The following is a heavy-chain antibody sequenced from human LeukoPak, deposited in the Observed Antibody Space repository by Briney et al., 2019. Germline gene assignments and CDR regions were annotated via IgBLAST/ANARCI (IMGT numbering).Heavy chain of an antibody. CDR2: INHSGRT. D-gene: IGHD2-8*02. Sequence: SETLSLNCAVYGGSFSGYYWSWLRQPPGKGLEWIGEINHSGRTNYNKSLKRGVTISVDTSKNQFSLKLSSVTAADTAVYYCARGTSGARYYYYGIDVWGKGTTVTVSS. V-gene: IGHV4-34*01. CDR3: ARGTSGARYYYYGIDV. J-gene: IGHJ6*04. CDR1: GGSFSGYY.